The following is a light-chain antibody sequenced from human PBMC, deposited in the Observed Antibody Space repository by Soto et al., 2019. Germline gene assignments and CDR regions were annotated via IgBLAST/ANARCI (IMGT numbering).Light chain of an antibody. J-gene: IGKJ1*01. CDR2: KAS. CDR3: QQSYSTRWT. V-gene: IGKV1-5*03. Sequence: IQMTQSPSTLPASVGDGVTITCRASQSISNWLAWYQQKPGKAPKLLIYKASSLESGVPSRFSGSGSGTDFTLTISSLQPEDFATYYCQQSYSTRWTFGQGTKVDIK. CDR1: QSISNW.